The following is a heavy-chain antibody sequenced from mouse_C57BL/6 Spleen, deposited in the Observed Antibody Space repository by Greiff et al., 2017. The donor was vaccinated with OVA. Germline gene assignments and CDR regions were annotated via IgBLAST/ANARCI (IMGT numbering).Heavy chain of an antibody. CDR3: TRDDFDY. J-gene: IGHJ2*01. Sequence: VQLQESGAELVRPGASVTLSCKASGYTFTDYEMHWVKQTPVHGLEWIGAIDPETGGTAYNQKFKGKAILTADKSSSTAYMELRSLTSEDSAVYYCTRDDFDYWGQGTTLTVSS. CDR1: GYTFTDYE. V-gene: IGHV1-15*01. CDR2: IDPETGGT.